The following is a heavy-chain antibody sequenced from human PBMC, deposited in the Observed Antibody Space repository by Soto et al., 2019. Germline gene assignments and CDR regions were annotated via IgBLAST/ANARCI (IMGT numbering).Heavy chain of an antibody. CDR3: ARLQAAVPHY. D-gene: IGHD6-13*01. CDR2: IFYDGYT. CDR1: GDSISGSPYF. J-gene: IGHJ4*02. V-gene: IGHV4-39*01. Sequence: QLQLQESGPGLVKPSETLSLICTVSGDSISGSPYFWGWIRQPPGKGLEWIASIFYDGYTYYTPSLKSRAIISVDTSKNQFSLKLTSVAAADTAIYFCARLQAAVPHYWGQGTLVIVSS.